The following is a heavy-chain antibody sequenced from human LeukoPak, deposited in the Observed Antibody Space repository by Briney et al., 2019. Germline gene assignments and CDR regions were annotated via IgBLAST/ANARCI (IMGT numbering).Heavy chain of an antibody. CDR2: IKTDGSEK. Sequence: GGSLRLSCAVSGFSFSSSWMSWVRQAPGKGLEWLANIKTDGSEKYYVDSVKGRFTISRDNAKNSLYLQMNSLRAEDTAVYYCAKDARRSSGWWFFDHWGQGTLVTVSS. J-gene: IGHJ4*02. CDR3: AKDARRSSGWWFFDH. CDR1: GFSFSSSW. D-gene: IGHD6-19*01. V-gene: IGHV3-7*05.